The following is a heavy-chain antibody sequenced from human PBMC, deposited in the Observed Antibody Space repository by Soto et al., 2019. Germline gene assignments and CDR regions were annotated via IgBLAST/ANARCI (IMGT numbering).Heavy chain of an antibody. D-gene: IGHD4-17*01. V-gene: IGHV2-5*02. CDR1: GFSLTTSGVG. CDR2: IYWDDDK. CDR3: EHRTTTVTWWFDP. J-gene: IGHJ5*02. Sequence: QITLKKSGPTLVKPTQTLTLTCTFSGFSLTTSGVGVGWIRQPPGKALEWLALIYWDDDKRYRPSLKSRLTITEDTSNNQVVLTMPTMAPADTATYFCEHRTTTVTWWFDPWGQGTLVTVSS.